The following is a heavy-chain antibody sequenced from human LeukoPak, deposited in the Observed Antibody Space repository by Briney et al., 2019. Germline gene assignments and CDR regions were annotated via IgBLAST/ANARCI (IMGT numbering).Heavy chain of an antibody. D-gene: IGHD5-18*01. V-gene: IGHV4-31*03. J-gene: IGHJ3*02. CDR2: ITHDEIA. CDR3: SRGHLLPGIQLWFYAFRI. Sequence: PSETLSLTCTVSGGSINSGAHYWGWIRQSPGKGLEWIGYITHDEIADYNPSLETRVTISMDRSKNQLSLKLSSVTAADTAVYYCSRGHLLPGIQLWFYAFRIWGQGTMVTVSS. CDR1: GGSINSGAHY.